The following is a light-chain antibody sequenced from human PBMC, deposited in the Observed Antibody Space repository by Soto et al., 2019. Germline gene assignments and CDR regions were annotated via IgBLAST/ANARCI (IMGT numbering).Light chain of an antibody. V-gene: IGKV3-20*01. CDR3: QQYGSSPYT. Sequence: EIVLTQSPGTLSLSPGERATLSCRASQSVSSSYLAWYQQKPGQAPRLLIYGASSRATGIPDRFRGSGSGTDFTLTISRLEPEDFAVNYCQQYGSSPYTFGQWTKREIK. CDR1: QSVSSSY. J-gene: IGKJ2*01. CDR2: GAS.